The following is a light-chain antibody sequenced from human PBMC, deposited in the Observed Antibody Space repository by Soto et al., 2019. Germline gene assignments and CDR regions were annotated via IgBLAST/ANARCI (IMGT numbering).Light chain of an antibody. CDR2: GAS. V-gene: IGKV3-15*01. J-gene: IGKJ2*01. CDR1: QSVNTN. Sequence: EIVMTQSPATLSVSPGESATISCRASQSVNTNLAWYQQKPGRAPRLLIHGASTRATGIPASFSGSGSGTAFTLNISSLQSEDVAVYYCQQYNNWPPHTFGQGTKLEIK. CDR3: QQYNNWPPHT.